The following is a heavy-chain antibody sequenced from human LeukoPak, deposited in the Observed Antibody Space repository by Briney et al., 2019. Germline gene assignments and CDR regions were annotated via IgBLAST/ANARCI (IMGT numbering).Heavy chain of an antibody. V-gene: IGHV4-59*05. CDR2: IYYSGST. CDR3: ARHGMATIRVAFDI. Sequence: PSETLSLTCTVSGGSISSYYWSWIRQPPGKGLEWIGSIYYSGSTYHNPSLKSRVTISVDTSKNQFSLKLSSVTAADTAVYYCARHGMATIRVAFDIWGQGTMVTVSS. CDR1: GGSISSYY. J-gene: IGHJ3*02. D-gene: IGHD5-24*01.